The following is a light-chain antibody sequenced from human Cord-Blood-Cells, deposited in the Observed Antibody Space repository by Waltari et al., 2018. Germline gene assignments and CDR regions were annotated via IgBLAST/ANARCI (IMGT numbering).Light chain of an antibody. CDR1: SSDVGGYNY. V-gene: IGLV2-14*03. Sequence: QSALTQPASVSGSPGQSITISCTGTSSDVGGYNYVPWYQQHPGKAPKLMIYDVSNRPSGVSNRFSGSKSGNTASLTISGLQAEDEADHYCSSYTSSSTWVFGGGTKLTVL. CDR3: SSYTSSSTWV. CDR2: DVS. J-gene: IGLJ3*02.